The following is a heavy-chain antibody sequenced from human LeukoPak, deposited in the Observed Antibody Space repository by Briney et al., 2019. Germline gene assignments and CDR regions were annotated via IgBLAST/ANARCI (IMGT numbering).Heavy chain of an antibody. CDR2: ISAGGGST. V-gene: IGHV3-23*01. Sequence: GGSLRLSCAVSDFTFSDYAMSWVRQAPGRGLEWVSGISAGGGSTYYADSVKGRFTISRDNAKNSLYLQMNSLRAEDTAVYYCARGVVGYSLNFDYWGQGTLVTVSS. CDR1: DFTFSDYA. J-gene: IGHJ4*02. D-gene: IGHD2-15*01. CDR3: ARGVVGYSLNFDY.